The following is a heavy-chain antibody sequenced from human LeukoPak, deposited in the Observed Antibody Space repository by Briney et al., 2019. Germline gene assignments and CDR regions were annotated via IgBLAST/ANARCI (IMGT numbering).Heavy chain of an antibody. CDR3: AKGGAGYCSSTSCLYYFDC. D-gene: IGHD2-2*01. CDR2: ISSNGGST. CDR1: GFTFSSYA. Sequence: PGGSLRLSCSASGFTFSSYAMHWVRQAPGKGLEYVSAISSNGGSTYYADSVKGRFTISRDNSKNTLHLQMNSLRAEDTAVYYCAKGGAGYCSSTSCLYYFDCWGQGALVTVSS. V-gene: IGHV3-64*04. J-gene: IGHJ4*02.